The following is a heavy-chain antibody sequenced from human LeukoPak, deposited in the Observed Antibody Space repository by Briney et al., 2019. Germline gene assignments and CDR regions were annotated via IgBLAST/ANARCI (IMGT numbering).Heavy chain of an antibody. CDR3: ASIFGVVIDFDY. Sequence: PSETLSLTCTVSGGSISSGDYYWSRIRQPPGKGLEWIGYIYYSGSTYYNPSLKSRVTISVDTSKNQFSLKLSSVTAADTAVYYCASIFGVVIDFDYWGQGTLVTVSS. J-gene: IGHJ4*02. V-gene: IGHV4-30-4*08. D-gene: IGHD3-3*02. CDR2: IYYSGST. CDR1: GGSISSGDYY.